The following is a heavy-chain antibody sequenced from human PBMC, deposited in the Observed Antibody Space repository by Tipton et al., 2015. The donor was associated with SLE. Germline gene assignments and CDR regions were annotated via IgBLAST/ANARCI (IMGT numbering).Heavy chain of an antibody. CDR1: GYSFTTYW. V-gene: IGHV5-51*01. Sequence: VQLVQSGAEVKKPGESLKISCKGFGYSFTTYWFGWVRQMPGKGLEWMGIIYPGDSDTRYSPSFQGQVTISADKSISTAFLQWSSLKASDTAMYYCARVDRDYSRSDAFNIWGQGTMVTVSS. J-gene: IGHJ3*02. D-gene: IGHD4-11*01. CDR3: ARVDRDYSRSDAFNI. CDR2: IYPGDSDT.